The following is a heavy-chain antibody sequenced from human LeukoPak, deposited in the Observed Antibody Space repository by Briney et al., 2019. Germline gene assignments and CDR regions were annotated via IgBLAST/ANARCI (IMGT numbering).Heavy chain of an antibody. CDR3: ARAITINFDY. D-gene: IGHD3-3*01. CDR1: GGSISSGSYY. V-gene: IGHV4-61*02. J-gene: IGHJ4*02. Sequence: SQTLSLTCTVSGGSISSGSYYWSWIRQPAGKGLEWIGRIYTSGSTNYNPSLKSRVTISVDTSKNQFSLKLCSVTAADTAVYYCARAITINFDYWGQGTLVTVSS. CDR2: IYTSGST.